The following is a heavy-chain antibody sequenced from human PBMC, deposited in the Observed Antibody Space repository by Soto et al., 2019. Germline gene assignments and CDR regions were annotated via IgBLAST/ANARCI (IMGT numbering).Heavy chain of an antibody. CDR1: GGSICNYY. J-gene: IGHJ6*02. D-gene: IGHD3-16*01. CDR3: AKGDGYYYGMDV. V-gene: IGHV4-59*07. Sequence: SDTLSLTCTVYGGSICNYYWSWIRQPPGKGLEWIGYIYYSGSTNYNPSLKSRVTISVDTSENQFFLKLSSVTAADTAVYYCAKGDGYYYGMDVWGQGTTVT. CDR2: IYYSGST.